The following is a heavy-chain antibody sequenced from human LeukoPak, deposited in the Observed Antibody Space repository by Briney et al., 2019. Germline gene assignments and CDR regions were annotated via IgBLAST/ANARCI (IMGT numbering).Heavy chain of an antibody. V-gene: IGHV3-43*02. J-gene: IGHJ4*02. CDR3: ATQGGYSYGFTYYFDY. D-gene: IGHD5-18*01. CDR2: ISGDGGST. CDR1: GFTFDDHA. Sequence: GGSLRLSCAASGFTFDDHAMHWVRQAPGKGLEWVSLISGDGGSTYYADSVKGRFTISRDNSKNSLYLQMNSLRTEDTALYYCATQGGYSYGFTYYFDYWGQGTLVTVSS.